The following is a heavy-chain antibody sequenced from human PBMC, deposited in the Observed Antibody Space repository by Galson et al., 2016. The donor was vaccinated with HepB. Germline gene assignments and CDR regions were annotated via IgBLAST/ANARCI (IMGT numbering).Heavy chain of an antibody. Sequence: SLRLSCAASGFTFSTYAMGWVRQAPGKGLEWVSAITGSDVTTYTADSVQGRFTISRDNSKNTLHLQMNSLRVEDTALYYCAKLNGVVAATAVHYWGQGILVAVSS. D-gene: IGHD2-15*01. CDR3: AKLNGVVAATAVHY. CDR2: ITGSDVTT. J-gene: IGHJ4*02. CDR1: GFTFSTYA. V-gene: IGHV3-23*01.